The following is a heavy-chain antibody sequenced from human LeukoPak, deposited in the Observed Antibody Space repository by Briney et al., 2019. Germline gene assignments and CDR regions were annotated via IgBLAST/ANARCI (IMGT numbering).Heavy chain of an antibody. V-gene: IGHV3-11*01. CDR1: GFTFNDYY. J-gene: IGHJ4*02. Sequence: GGSLRLSCAASGFTFNDYYMSWIRQAPGKGLEWVSYISSSGSTTYYADSVKGRLTISRDNAKNSLYLQMNSLRAEDTAVYYCARDGGSGSYYIDYWGQGTLVTVSS. CDR3: ARDGGSGSYYIDY. CDR2: ISSSGSTT. D-gene: IGHD3-10*01.